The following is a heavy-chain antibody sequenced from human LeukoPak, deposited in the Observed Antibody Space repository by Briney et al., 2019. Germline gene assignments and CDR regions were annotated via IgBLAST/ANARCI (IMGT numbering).Heavy chain of an antibody. CDR1: GFTFSSYA. CDR2: IKQDGSEK. D-gene: IGHD2-21*02. CDR3: ARLVYCGGDCYSGGAFDY. V-gene: IGHV3-7*01. Sequence: PGGSLRLSCAASGFTFSSYAMSWVRQAPGKGLEWVANIKQDGSEKYYVDSVKGRFTISRDNAKNSLYLQMNSLRAEDTAVYYCARLVYCGGDCYSGGAFDYWGQGTLVTVSS. J-gene: IGHJ4*02.